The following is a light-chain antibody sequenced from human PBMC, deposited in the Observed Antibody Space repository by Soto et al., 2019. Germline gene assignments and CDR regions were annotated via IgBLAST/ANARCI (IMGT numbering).Light chain of an antibody. CDR2: AAS. J-gene: IGKJ1*01. CDR1: QSISSY. CDR3: QQSYNTPRT. V-gene: IGKV1-39*01. Sequence: DIQMTQSPSSLSASVGDRVTISCRASQSISSYLNWYQQRPEKAPKLLIYAASSLPSGVPSRFSGSGSGTDFTLTISSLQPEDFATYYCQQSYNTPRTFGQGTKVEVK.